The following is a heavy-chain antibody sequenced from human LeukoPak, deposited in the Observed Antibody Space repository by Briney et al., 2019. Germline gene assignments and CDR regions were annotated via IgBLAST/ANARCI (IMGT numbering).Heavy chain of an antibody. Sequence: QPGGSLRLSCAASGFIFSHYGMHWVRQAPGKGVEWAAGIWSDGSNRFYAGSVKGRFTISRDNSQNTVFLQMNSLRVEDTAMYYCARDAQRGFDYSNSLEYWGHGTLVTVSS. V-gene: IGHV3-33*01. CDR1: GFIFSHYG. CDR3: ARDAQRGFDYSNSLEY. D-gene: IGHD4-11*01. J-gene: IGHJ4*01. CDR2: IWSDGSNR.